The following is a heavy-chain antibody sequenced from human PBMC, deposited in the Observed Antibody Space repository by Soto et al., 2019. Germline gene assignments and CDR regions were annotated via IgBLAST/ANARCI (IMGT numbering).Heavy chain of an antibody. CDR1: GGSISSGGCC. Sequence: SETLCLTCTVSGGSISSGGCCWSWIRQHPGKGLEWIGYIYYSGRSYANPSLKSRVTIAVDTTKNQFYQKLSSVTEADTAVYYCAREVVGLPQPPINWFDPWGQGTLVTVSS. V-gene: IGHV4-31*03. J-gene: IGHJ5*02. D-gene: IGHD5-18*01. CDR2: IYYSGRS. CDR3: AREVVGLPQPPINWFDP.